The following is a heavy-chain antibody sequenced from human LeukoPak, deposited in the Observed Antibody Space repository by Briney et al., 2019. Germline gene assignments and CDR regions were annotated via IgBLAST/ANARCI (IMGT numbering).Heavy chain of an antibody. D-gene: IGHD3-3*01. J-gene: IGHJ4*02. CDR1: VFTFRDYD. V-gene: IGHV3-13*02. CDR3: ARVAKERVGGVYYFDY. CDR2: LCIAGDT. Sequence: PGGALRLSCAASVFTFRDYDMHGVRQARGKGREGGSALCIAGDTYYTASVTGRFTISRENAKNSLYLQMNSLRAGDRAVYYRARVAKERVGGVYYFDYWRRGPLLRVS.